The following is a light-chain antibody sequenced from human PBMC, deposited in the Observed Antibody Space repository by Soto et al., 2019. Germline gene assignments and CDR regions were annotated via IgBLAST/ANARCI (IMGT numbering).Light chain of an antibody. J-gene: IGKJ1*01. Sequence: DLQFAQSPSPPSASVGDRVSITCGASQSSSTWLAWYQQKPGKAPKLLIFDASSLESRVSSRFSGRGSGTQFTLTISSLQPDDFATYYCQQYSTYPWTFGQGTKVDI. CDR3: QQYSTYPWT. CDR1: QSSSTW. CDR2: DAS. V-gene: IGKV1-5*01.